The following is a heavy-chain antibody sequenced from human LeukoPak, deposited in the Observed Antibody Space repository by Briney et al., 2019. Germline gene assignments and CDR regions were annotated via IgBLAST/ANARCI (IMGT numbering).Heavy chain of an antibody. CDR3: ARGHSSGWYSNWFGP. Sequence: PSETLSLTCAVYGGSFSGYYWSWIRQPPGKGLEWIGYVYYSGSTNYNPSLKSRVTMSVDTSKNQFSLKLSSVTAADTAVYYCARGHSSGWYSNWFGPWGQGTLVTVSS. CDR1: GGSFSGYY. CDR2: VYYSGST. J-gene: IGHJ5*02. V-gene: IGHV4-59*08. D-gene: IGHD6-19*01.